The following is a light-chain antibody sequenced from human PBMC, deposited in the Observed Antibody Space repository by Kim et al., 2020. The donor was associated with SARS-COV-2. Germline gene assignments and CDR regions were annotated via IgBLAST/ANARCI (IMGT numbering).Light chain of an antibody. CDR1: SSNIGSNT. CDR2: SHN. J-gene: IGLJ2*01. CDR3: AAWDDSLTGPV. Sequence: QSVLTQPPSASGTPGQRVTISCSGSSSNIGSNTVNWYQQLPGTAPKLLIYSHNQRPSGVPDRFSGSTSGTSASLAISGLQSEDEADYYCAAWDDSLTGPVFGGGTQLTVL. V-gene: IGLV1-44*01.